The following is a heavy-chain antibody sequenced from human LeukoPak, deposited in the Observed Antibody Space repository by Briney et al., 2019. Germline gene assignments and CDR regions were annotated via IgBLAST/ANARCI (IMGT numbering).Heavy chain of an antibody. CDR2: IFSSGST. V-gene: IGHV4-4*07. CDR1: GGSISSYY. J-gene: IGHJ4*02. CDR3: AREPSYSSSWYTH. Sequence: PSETLSLTCTVSGGSISSYYCNWIRQPAGKGLEWIGRIFSSGSTNYNPSLKSRVTMSVDTSKNQFSLRLTSVTAADTAMYYCAREPSYSSSWYTHWGQGTLVTVSS. D-gene: IGHD6-13*01.